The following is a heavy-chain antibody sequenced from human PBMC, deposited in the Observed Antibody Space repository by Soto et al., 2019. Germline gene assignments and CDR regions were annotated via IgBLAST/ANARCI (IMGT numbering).Heavy chain of an antibody. Sequence: QITLKESGPSPVKPTQTLTVTCTFSGFSLSNSGVGVAWIRQPPGKALEWLALIYGDNDKRYSPSLKTRLTITKDTSKNQVVLTMTNMDPVXXXXXXXXXXXXXXXXXXXXXXXXVFDSWGQGTLVTXXS. CDR2: IYGDNDK. CDR3: XXXXXXXXXXXXXXXXXVFDS. V-gene: IGHV2-5*02. J-gene: IGHJ4*02. CDR1: GFSLSNSGVG.